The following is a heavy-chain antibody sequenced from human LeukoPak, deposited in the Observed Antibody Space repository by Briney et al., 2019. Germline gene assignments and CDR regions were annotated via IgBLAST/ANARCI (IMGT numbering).Heavy chain of an antibody. Sequence: VKVSCKASGYTFTGYYMHWVRQAPGQGLEWMGWINPNSGGTNYAQKFQGRVTMTRDTSISTAYMELSGLRSDDTAVYYCAREPVVVPAAKGGFDYWGQGTLVTVSS. CDR1: GYTFTGYY. V-gene: IGHV1-2*02. J-gene: IGHJ4*02. CDR2: INPNSGGT. CDR3: AREPVVVPAAKGGFDY. D-gene: IGHD2-2*01.